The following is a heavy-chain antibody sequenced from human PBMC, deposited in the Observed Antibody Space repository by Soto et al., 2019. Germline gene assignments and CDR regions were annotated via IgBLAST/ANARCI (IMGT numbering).Heavy chain of an antibody. J-gene: IGHJ5*01. CDR2: ISYSGGST. CDR3: AKGDSIFGVVIPHLDS. D-gene: IGHD3-3*01. Sequence: GGSLRLSCAASGFTFSNYAMSWVRQAPGKGLEWVSGISYSGGSTYYADSVEGRFTISRDDPKNTLFLQMNSLRAEDTAVYYCAKGDSIFGVVIPHLDSCGHGILVTVSS. CDR1: GFTFSNYA. V-gene: IGHV3-23*01.